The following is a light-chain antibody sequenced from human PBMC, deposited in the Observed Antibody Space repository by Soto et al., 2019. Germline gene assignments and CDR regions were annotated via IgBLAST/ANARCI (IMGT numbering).Light chain of an antibody. V-gene: IGKV3-20*01. CDR2: GAS. CDR1: QSVTSTY. Sequence: EIVLTQSPGTLSLSPGERATLSCRASQSVTSTYLAGYQQKPGQAPRLLIYGASNRATGIPDRFTGSGSGTDFTLTISRLEPEDFAVYYCQQYGGSPLTFGGGTKVEIK. CDR3: QQYGGSPLT. J-gene: IGKJ4*01.